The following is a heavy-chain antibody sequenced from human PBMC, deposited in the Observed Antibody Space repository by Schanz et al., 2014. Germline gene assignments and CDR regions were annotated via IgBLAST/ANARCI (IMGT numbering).Heavy chain of an antibody. CDR1: GYTFTSYD. V-gene: IGHV1-46*01. CDR3: TSEAHNHDGLRSYSNV. Sequence: QVQLIQSGAEVKKPGASVKVSCTASGYTFTSYDINWVRQAPGQGLEWMGIINPIGGSTTYAQKFRGAVTLTTDTSTDTAYLELTSLRSEDTAVYFCTSEAHNHDGLRSYSNVWGQGTLVTVTS. J-gene: IGHJ4*02. CDR2: INPIGGST. D-gene: IGHD3-10*01.